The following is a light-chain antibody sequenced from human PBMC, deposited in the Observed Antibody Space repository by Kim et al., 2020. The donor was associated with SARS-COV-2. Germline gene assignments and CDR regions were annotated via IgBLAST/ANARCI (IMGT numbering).Light chain of an antibody. J-gene: IGLJ2*01. V-gene: IGLV4-60*03. Sequence: SVKLTCTLSSRDHGVFIAGHQQHAGRAPRYLMKVESRGSYDRGSGVPDRFSGASSGADRSLTIADRQSEVEADYYCETWNTSTRVFGGGTQLTVL. CDR2: VESRGSY. CDR1: SRDHGVF. CDR3: ETWNTSTRV.